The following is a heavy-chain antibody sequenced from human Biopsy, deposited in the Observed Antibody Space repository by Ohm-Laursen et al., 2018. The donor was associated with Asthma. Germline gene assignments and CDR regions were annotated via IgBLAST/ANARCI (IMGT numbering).Heavy chain of an antibody. V-gene: IGHV4-59*01. Sequence: GTLSLTCTVSGDSISSYHWSWIRQPPGKGLEWIGHVFYGGATNYNPSLKSRVTISVDTSKNQFFLRLSSVTAADTAVYYCARGVVYGGDSYAEYFQHWGQGTLVTVSS. CDR2: VFYGGAT. D-gene: IGHD4-23*01. CDR3: ARGVVYGGDSYAEYFQH. CDR1: GDSISSYH. J-gene: IGHJ1*01.